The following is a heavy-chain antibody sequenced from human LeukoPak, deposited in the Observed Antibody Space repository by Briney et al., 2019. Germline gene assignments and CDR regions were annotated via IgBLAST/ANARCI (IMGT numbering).Heavy chain of an antibody. D-gene: IGHD6-13*01. V-gene: IGHV1-46*01. CDR3: ARDHGSVLAAAPPDY. Sequence: GASVKVSCKASGYTFTSYYMHWVRQAPGQGLEWMGIINPSGGSTSYAQKFQGRVTMTRDMSTSTVYMELSSLRSEDTAVYYCARDHGSVLAAAPPDYWGQGTLVTVSS. J-gene: IGHJ4*02. CDR2: INPSGGST. CDR1: GYTFTSYY.